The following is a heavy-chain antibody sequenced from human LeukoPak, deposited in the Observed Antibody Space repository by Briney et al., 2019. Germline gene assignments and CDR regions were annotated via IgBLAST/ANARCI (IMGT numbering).Heavy chain of an antibody. V-gene: IGHV3-9*01. Sequence: GGSLRLSCAASGFTFDDYAMHWVRQAPGKGLEWVSGISWNSGCIGYADSVKGRFTISRDNAKNSLYLQMNSLRAEDTALYYCARMGVAGTGGLDYWGQGTLVTVSS. D-gene: IGHD6-19*01. CDR1: GFTFDDYA. CDR2: ISWNSGCI. J-gene: IGHJ4*02. CDR3: ARMGVAGTGGLDY.